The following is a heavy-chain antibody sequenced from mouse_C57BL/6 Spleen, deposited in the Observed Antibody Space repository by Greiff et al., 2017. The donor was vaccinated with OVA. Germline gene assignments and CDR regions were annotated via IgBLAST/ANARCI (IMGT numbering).Heavy chain of an antibody. CDR3: ARDDYDGGFDY. CDR2: ISYSGST. Sequence: EVHLVESGPGMVKPSQSLSLTCTVTGYSITSGYDWHWIRHFPGNKLEWMGYISYSGSTNYNPSLKSRISITHDTSKNHFFLKLNSVTTEDTATYYCARDDYDGGFDYWGQGTTLTVSS. CDR1: GYSITSGYD. J-gene: IGHJ2*01. V-gene: IGHV3-1*01. D-gene: IGHD2-4*01.